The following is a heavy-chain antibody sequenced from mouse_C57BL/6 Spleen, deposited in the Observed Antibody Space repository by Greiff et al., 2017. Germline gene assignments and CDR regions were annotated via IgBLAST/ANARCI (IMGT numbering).Heavy chain of an antibody. Sequence: EVMLVESGGGLVKPGGSLKLSCAASGFTFSSYAMSWVRQTPEKRLAWVATISDGGSYTYYPDNVKGRFTISRDNAKNNLYLQMSHLKSEDTAMYYCARFVDYWGQGTSVTVSS. CDR3: ARFVDY. CDR2: ISDGGSYT. V-gene: IGHV5-4*03. J-gene: IGHJ4*01. CDR1: GFTFSSYA.